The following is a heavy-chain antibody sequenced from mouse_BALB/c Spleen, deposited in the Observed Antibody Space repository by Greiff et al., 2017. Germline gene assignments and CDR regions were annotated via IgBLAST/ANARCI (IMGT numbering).Heavy chain of an antibody. CDR2: INPSTGYT. V-gene: IGHV1-7*01. D-gene: IGHD1-1*01. J-gene: IGHJ2*01. Sequence: QVHVKQSGAELAKPGASVKMSCKASGYTFTSYWMHWVKQRPGQGLEWIGYINPSTGYTEYNQKFKDKATLTADKSSSTAYMQLSSLTSEDSAVYYCARRTYGSSYFDYWGQGTTLTVSS. CDR3: ARRTYGSSYFDY. CDR1: GYTFTSYW.